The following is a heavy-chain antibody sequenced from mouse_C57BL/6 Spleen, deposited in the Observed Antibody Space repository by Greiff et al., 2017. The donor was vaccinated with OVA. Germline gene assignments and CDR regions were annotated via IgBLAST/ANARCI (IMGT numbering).Heavy chain of an antibody. D-gene: IGHD2-2*01. CDR1: GYAFSSSW. V-gene: IGHV1-82*01. CDR2: IYPGDGDT. CDR3: ARDYGGGYDGGYAMDY. Sequence: VHLVESGPELVKPGASVKISCKASGYAFSSSWMNWVKQRPGKGLEWIGRIYPGDGDTNYNGKFKGKATLTADKSSSTAYMQLSSLTSEDSAVYFCARDYGGGYDGGYAMDYWGQGTSVTVSS. J-gene: IGHJ4*01.